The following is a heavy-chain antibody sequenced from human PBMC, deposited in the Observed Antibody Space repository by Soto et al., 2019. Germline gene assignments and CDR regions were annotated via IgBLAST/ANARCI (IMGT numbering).Heavy chain of an antibody. CDR1: GDSVSTTTTS. V-gene: IGHV6-1*01. D-gene: IGHD3-3*01. Sequence: SQTLSLTCAISGDSVSTTTTSWNWIRQSPSRGLEWLGRTFYRSKWYHDYVVSVKSRITISADTSKNQFSLQLSSVTPDDTAVYYCATAGVTVFGLVHHFDYYGQGTQVTV. J-gene: IGHJ4*02. CDR3: ATAGVTVFGLVHHFDY. CDR2: TFYRSKWYH.